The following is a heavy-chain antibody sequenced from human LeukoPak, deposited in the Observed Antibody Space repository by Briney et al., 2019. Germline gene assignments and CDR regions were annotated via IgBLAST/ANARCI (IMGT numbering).Heavy chain of an antibody. J-gene: IGHJ4*02. CDR1: GYSFTTYW. D-gene: IGHD2-2*01. V-gene: IGHV5-51*01. CDR3: ARRQGCSSTSCPPDY. CDR2: IYPGDSDT. Sequence: GESLKISCRGSGYSFTTYWIGWVGQMPGKGLEWMEIIYPGDSDTRYSPSFQGQVTMSADKSINTAYLQWSSLKASDTAMYYCARRQGCSSTSCPPDYWGQGTLVTVSS.